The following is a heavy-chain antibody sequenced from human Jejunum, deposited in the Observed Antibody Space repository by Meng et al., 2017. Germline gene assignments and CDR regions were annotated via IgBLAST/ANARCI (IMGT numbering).Heavy chain of an antibody. CDR3: ARDGYNHVAFDC. J-gene: IGHJ4*02. V-gene: IGHV3-23*01. CDR2: SSGTGATA. CDR1: GFTLNTYA. Sequence: GESLKISCVASGFTLNTYAMSWVRQAPGKGLEWVSFSSGTGATASYADSVKGRFTISRDNPRNTLNLQMNSLRVEDTAVYYCARDGYNHVAFDCWGQGAEVTSSS. D-gene: IGHD1-14*01.